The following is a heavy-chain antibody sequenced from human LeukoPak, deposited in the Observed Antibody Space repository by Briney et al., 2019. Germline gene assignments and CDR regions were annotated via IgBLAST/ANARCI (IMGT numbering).Heavy chain of an antibody. CDR3: ARLRRPLVRGVALSYFDY. Sequence: SETLSLTCTVSGGSISTTYSYWSWIRQPPGRGLEGIGTIAYNGHTYYSPSLESRVTISADTSDNQFSLQLNSVTAADTAVYYCARLRRPLVRGVALSYFDYWGQGTLVTASS. J-gene: IGHJ4*02. CDR1: GGSISTTYSY. CDR2: IAYNGHT. D-gene: IGHD3-10*01. V-gene: IGHV4-39*01.